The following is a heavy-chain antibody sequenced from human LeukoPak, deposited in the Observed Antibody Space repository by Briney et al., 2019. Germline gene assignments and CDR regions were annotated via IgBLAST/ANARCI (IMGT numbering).Heavy chain of an antibody. CDR1: GYTFTNYY. D-gene: IGHD5-18*01. CDR3: ARDPYNPDTAMGFDY. V-gene: IGHV1-46*01. Sequence: ASVKVSCKASGYTFTNYYMHWVRQAPGQGLEWMGIINPGGGSTSYAQKFQGRVTMTRDTSTSTVYMELSSLRSEDTAVYYCARDPYNPDTAMGFDYWGQGTLVTVSS. J-gene: IGHJ4*02. CDR2: INPGGGST.